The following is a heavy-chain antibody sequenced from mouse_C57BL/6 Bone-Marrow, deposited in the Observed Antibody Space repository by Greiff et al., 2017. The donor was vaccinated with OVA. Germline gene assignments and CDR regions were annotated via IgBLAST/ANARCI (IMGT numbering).Heavy chain of an antibody. Sequence: QVQLQQSGPELVKPGASVKISCKASGYAFSSSWMNWVKQRPGKGLEWIGRIYPGDGDTNYNGKFKGKATFTADTSSNTAYMQLSSLTTEDSAIYYCALYDGYPRYWYFDVWGTGTTVTVSS. D-gene: IGHD2-3*01. CDR3: ALYDGYPRYWYFDV. CDR1: GYAFSSSW. CDR2: IYPGDGDT. V-gene: IGHV1-82*01. J-gene: IGHJ1*03.